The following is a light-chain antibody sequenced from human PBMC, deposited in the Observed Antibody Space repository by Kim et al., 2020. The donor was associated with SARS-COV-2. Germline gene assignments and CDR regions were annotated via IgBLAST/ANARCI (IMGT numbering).Light chain of an antibody. CDR2: KAY. CDR1: QSISTW. CDR3: QQYSSYSGT. V-gene: IGKV1-5*03. J-gene: IGKJ1*01. Sequence: ESVGDTVTITCRASQSISTWLAWYQQKPGKAPNLLIYKAYNLETGVPARFRGSGSGTEFTLTISSLQPDDFATYYCQQYSSYSGTFGQGTKVDIK.